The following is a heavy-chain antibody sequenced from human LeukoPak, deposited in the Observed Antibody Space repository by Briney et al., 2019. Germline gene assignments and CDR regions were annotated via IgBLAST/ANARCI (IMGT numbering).Heavy chain of an antibody. V-gene: IGHV5-51*01. CDR1: GYSFTTNW. CDR3: ARRREYSYDSSGYNNWLDP. Sequence: GESLKISCKGSGYSFTTNWIGWVRQMPGKGLEWMGIIYPGDSDIRYSPSFQGQVTISADKSISTAYLQWSSLKASDTAMYYCARRREYSYDSSGYNNWLDPWGQGTLVTVSS. J-gene: IGHJ5*02. D-gene: IGHD3-22*01. CDR2: IYPGDSDI.